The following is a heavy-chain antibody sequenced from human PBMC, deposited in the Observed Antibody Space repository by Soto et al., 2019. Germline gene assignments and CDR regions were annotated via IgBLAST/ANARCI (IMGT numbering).Heavy chain of an antibody. CDR1: GGTFSSYA. J-gene: IGHJ3*02. D-gene: IGHD6-13*01. Sequence: SVKVSCKASGGTFSSYAISWVRQAPGQGLEWMGGIIPIFGTANYAQKFQGRVTITADESTSTAYMELSSLRSEDTAVYYCARDRGQQLVEDAFDIWGQGPMVTVSS. CDR3: ARDRGQQLVEDAFDI. V-gene: IGHV1-69*13. CDR2: IIPIFGTA.